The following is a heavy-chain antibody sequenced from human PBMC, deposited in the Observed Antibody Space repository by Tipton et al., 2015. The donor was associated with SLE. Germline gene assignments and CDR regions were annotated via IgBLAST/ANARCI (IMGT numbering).Heavy chain of an antibody. CDR1: GFTFSSYW. CDR2: IKEDGSEK. D-gene: IGHD5-18*01. J-gene: IGHJ4*02. V-gene: IGHV3-7*03. CDR3: ARDRGGLVDTGMIEY. Sequence: GSLRLSCAASGFTFSSYWMGWVRQAPGKGLEWVANIKEDGSEKYYVDSVKGRFTISRDNAKSSLSLQMNSLRVEDTALYYCARDRGGLVDTGMIEYWGQGTLVTVSS.